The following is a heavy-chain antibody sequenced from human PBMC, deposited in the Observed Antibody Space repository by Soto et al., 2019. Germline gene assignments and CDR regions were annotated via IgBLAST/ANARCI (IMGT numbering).Heavy chain of an antibody. V-gene: IGHV1-18*01. J-gene: IGHJ6*03. D-gene: IGHD5-12*01. CDR3: ARVYSGYDFYYYYYMDV. CDR1: GYTFTSYG. Sequence: QVPLVQSGAEVKKPGASVKVSCKASGYTFTSYGISWVRQAPGQGLEWMGWISAYNGNTNYAQKLQGRVTMTTDTSTSTAYMELRSLRSDDTAVYYCARVYSGYDFYYYYYMDVWGKGTTVTVSS. CDR2: ISAYNGNT.